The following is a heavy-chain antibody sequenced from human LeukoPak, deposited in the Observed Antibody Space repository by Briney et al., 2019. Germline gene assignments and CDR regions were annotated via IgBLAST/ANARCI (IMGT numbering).Heavy chain of an antibody. D-gene: IGHD1-26*01. Sequence: SETLSLTCTVSGGSISSYYWSWIRQPPGKGLEWIGEINHSGSTNYNPSLKSRVTISVDTSKNQFSLKLSSVTAADTAVYYCARHAGWELLDYNWFDPWGQGTLVTVSS. V-gene: IGHV4-34*01. CDR1: GGSISSYY. J-gene: IGHJ5*02. CDR3: ARHAGWELLDYNWFDP. CDR2: INHSGST.